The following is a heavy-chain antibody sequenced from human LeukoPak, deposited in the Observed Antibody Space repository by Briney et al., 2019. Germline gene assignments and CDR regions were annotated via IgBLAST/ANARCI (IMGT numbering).Heavy chain of an antibody. CDR2: IYPGDSDT. D-gene: IGHD3-10*01. V-gene: IGHV5-51*01. J-gene: IGHJ4*02. CDR1: RYSFTIYC. CDR3: ARDSGSGFDY. Sequence: VQSLNISCNGSRYSFTIYCIRCAGQIPRKGLEWMGIIYPGDSDTRYSPSFQGQVTISADKSISTAYMQWSSLKASDTDMYYCARDSGSGFDYWGQGTLVTVYS.